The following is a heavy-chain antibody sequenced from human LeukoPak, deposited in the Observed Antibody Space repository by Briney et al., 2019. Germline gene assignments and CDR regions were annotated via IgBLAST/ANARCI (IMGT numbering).Heavy chain of an antibody. CDR1: GFTFSSYG. Sequence: GGSLRLSCAASGFTFSSYGMHWVRQAPGKGLEWVAVISYDGSKKHYADSVKGRFTISRDNAENSLYLQMNSLRAEDTALYYCARKRPNYFDYWGQGTLVTVSS. J-gene: IGHJ4*02. CDR3: ARKRPNYFDY. V-gene: IGHV3-33*08. CDR2: ISYDGSKK.